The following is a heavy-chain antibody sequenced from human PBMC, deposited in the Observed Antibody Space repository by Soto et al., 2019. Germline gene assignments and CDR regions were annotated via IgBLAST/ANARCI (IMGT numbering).Heavy chain of an antibody. CDR3: AKEWSSGMDV. J-gene: IGHJ6*02. CDR2: ISGSGGTT. CDR1: GFTFSSYS. D-gene: IGHD2-15*01. V-gene: IGHV3-23*01. Sequence: PGWSLRLSCSASGFTFSSYSMSWVRQAPGKGLEWVSSISGSGGTTYYADSVKGHSTISRDNSKSTLYLKMNSLRAEDTAVYYGAKEWSSGMDVWGQGTKVTVSS.